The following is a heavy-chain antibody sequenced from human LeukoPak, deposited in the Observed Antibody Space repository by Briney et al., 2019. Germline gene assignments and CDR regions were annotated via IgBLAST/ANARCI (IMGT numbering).Heavy chain of an antibody. CDR1: GFTFSSYG. CDR3: AREAFTVSYYNAGFDY. D-gene: IGHD1-26*01. Sequence: GGSLRLSCAASGFTFSSYGMHWVRLAPGKGLEWVAVIWYDGSNKYYADSVKGRFTISRDNSKNTLYLQMNSLRAEDTAVYYCAREAFTVSYYNAGFDYWGQGTLVTVSS. CDR2: IWYDGSNK. J-gene: IGHJ4*02. V-gene: IGHV3-33*01.